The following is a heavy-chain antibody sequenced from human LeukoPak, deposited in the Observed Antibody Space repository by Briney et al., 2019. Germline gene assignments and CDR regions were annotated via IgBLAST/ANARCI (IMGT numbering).Heavy chain of an antibody. CDR1: GFTFSTYS. CDR3: ARESSGYFY. D-gene: IGHD3-22*01. V-gene: IGHV3-21*01. Sequence: GGSLRLSCAASGFTFSTYSMNWARQAPGKGLEWVSSISSGSSFIYYADSVKGRFTISRDNAKNSLFLQMNSLRAEDTAVYYCARESSGYFYWGQGTLVTVSS. CDR2: ISSGSSFI. J-gene: IGHJ4*02.